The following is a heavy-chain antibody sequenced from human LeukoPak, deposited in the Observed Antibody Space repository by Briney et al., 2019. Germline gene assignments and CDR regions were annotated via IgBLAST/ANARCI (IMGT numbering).Heavy chain of an antibody. CDR2: ISSSSSYI. CDR3: ARSNYDILTGYSPDAFDI. CDR1: GFTFSSYS. Sequence: GGSLRLSCAASGFTFSSYSMNWVRQAPGKGLEWVSSISSSSSYIYYADSVKGRFTISRDNAKNSLYLQMNSLRAEDTAVYYCARSNYDILTGYSPDAFDIWGQGTMVTVSS. J-gene: IGHJ3*02. D-gene: IGHD3-9*01. V-gene: IGHV3-21*01.